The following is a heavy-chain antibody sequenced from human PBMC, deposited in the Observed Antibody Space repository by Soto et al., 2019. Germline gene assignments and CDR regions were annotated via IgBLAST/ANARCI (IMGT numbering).Heavy chain of an antibody. CDR1: GYTFTSYG. V-gene: IGHV1-18*01. CDR2: ISAYNGNT. CDR3: ESLRRAFDGFYI. D-gene: IGHD3-10*01. J-gene: IGHJ3*02. Sequence: QVQLVQSGAEVKKPGASVKVSCKASGYTFTSYGISWVRQAPGQGLEWRGWISAYNGNTNYAQKLQGSGTMTTDTSTSTAYMELRSLRSDDTAVYYCESLRRAFDGFYIWGQGTMVTVSS.